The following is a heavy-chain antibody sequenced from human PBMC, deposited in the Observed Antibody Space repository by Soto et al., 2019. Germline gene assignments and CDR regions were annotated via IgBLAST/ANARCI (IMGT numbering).Heavy chain of an antibody. CDR3: AKFLGSSSWYYFDY. V-gene: IGHV3-23*01. CDR1: GFTFSSHA. J-gene: IGHJ4*02. D-gene: IGHD6-13*01. CDR2: ISGSGGST. Sequence: GGSLRLSCVVSGFTFSSHAMSWVRQAPGKGLEWVSAISGSGGSTYYADSVKGRFTISRDNSKNTLYLQMNSLRAEDTAVYYCAKFLGSSSWYYFDYWGQGTLVTVSS.